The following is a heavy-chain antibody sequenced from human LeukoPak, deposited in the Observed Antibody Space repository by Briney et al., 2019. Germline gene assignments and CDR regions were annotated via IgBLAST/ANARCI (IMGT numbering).Heavy chain of an antibody. D-gene: IGHD6-19*01. CDR1: GYTFNTYG. V-gene: IGHV1-18*01. J-gene: IGHJ5*02. CDR2: SNAYNGDT. CDR3: ARDGSGAWFDP. Sequence: ASVKVSCKASGYTFNTYGISWVRQAPGQGSEWMGWSNAYNGDTNFAQKFQGRVTMTTDTSTTTAYMELRSLRSDATAVYYCARDGSGAWFDPWGQGTLVTVSS.